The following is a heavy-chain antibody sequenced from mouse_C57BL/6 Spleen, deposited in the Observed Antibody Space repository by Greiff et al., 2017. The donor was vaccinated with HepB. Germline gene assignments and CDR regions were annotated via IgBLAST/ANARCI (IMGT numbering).Heavy chain of an antibody. V-gene: IGHV5-4*01. CDR3: ARDGGYDPYYAMDY. D-gene: IGHD2-2*01. CDR1: GFTFSSYA. J-gene: IGHJ4*01. CDR2: ISDGGSYT. Sequence: EVQGVESGGGLVKPGGSLKLSCAASGFTFSSYAMSWVRQTPEKRLEWVATISDGGSYTYYPDNVKGRFTISRDNAKNNLYLQMSHLKSEDTAMYYCARDGGYDPYYAMDYWGQGTSVTVSS.